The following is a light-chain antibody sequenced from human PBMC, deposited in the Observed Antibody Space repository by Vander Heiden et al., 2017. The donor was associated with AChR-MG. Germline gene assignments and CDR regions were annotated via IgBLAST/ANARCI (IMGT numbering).Light chain of an antibody. Sequence: QSALTQPRSVSGSPGQSVTISCTGTSSDVGGYNYVSWYQQHPGQAPKRVIFDVIRRPAGVHDRFSGSKSGNTASLTISGLQAEDDADYYCCSYAGNYAYVFGGGTKVTVL. J-gene: IGLJ1*01. CDR3: CSYAGNYAYV. CDR1: SSDVGGYNY. V-gene: IGLV2-11*01. CDR2: DVI.